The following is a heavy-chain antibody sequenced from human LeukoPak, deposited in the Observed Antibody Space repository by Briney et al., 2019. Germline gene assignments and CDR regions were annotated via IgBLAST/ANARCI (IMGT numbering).Heavy chain of an antibody. J-gene: IGHJ4*02. Sequence: GGSLRLSCAASGFTFSSYGLHWVRQAPGKGLEWVAVIWYDGSKKYYADSVKGRFTISRDKSNNTLYLQMNSLRTEDTAVYFCARWGNDYSQFDSWGQGTLVTVS. CDR1: GFTFSSYG. CDR3: ARWGNDYSQFDS. CDR2: IWYDGSKK. V-gene: IGHV3-33*01. D-gene: IGHD4-11*01.